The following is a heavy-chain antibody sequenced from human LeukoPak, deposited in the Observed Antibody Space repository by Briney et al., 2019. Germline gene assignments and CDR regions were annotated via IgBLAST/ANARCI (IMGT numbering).Heavy chain of an antibody. CDR3: ALVHTYAFHN. CDR1: GFTFSDYT. D-gene: IGHD2-2*01. V-gene: IGHV3-11*06. J-gene: IGHJ4*02. CDR2: IGISGGNT. Sequence: PGGSLRLSCAASGFTFSDYTMSWVRQAPGKGLEWISYIGISGGNTNYADSVKGRFTISGDNAKNSLHLQMTSLRVEDTAVYYRALVHTYAFHNWGEGTLVTVSS.